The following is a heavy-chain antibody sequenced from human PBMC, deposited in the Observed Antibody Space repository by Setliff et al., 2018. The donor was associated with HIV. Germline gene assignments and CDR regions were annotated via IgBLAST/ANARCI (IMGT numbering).Heavy chain of an antibody. Sequence: ASVKVSCKASGYTFTSYATHWVRQAPGQRLEWMGWINAGNGNTKYSQRFQGRVTITRDTSASTAYMELSSLRSEDTAVYYCARAYNIWSVYNYYYSYFMDVWGKGTAVTVSS. CDR1: GYTFTSYA. CDR3: ARAYNIWSVYNYYYSYFMDV. CDR2: INAGNGNT. J-gene: IGHJ6*03. D-gene: IGHD3-3*01. V-gene: IGHV1-3*01.